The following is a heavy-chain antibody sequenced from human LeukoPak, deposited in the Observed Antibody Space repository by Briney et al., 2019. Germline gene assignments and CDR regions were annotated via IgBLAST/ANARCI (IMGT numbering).Heavy chain of an antibody. CDR3: ARARDGSSWLQKDYYYYYGMDV. V-gene: IGHV4-39*07. D-gene: IGHD6-13*01. CDR1: GGSIRSSYYY. Sequence: SETLSLTCTVSGGSIRSSYYYWGWIRQPPGKGLEWIGSIYDSGSTYYNPSLKSRVTISVDTSKNQFSLKLNSVTAADTAVYYCARARDGSSWLQKDYYYYYGMDVWGQGTTVTVSS. J-gene: IGHJ6*02. CDR2: IYDSGST.